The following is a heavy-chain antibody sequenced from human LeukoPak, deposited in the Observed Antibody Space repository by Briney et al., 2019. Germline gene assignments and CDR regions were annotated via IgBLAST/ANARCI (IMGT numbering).Heavy chain of an antibody. Sequence: PGGSLRLSCAASGFTFSDYALGWVRQAPGRGLEWVATISGSGAGTYYSDSVQGRFTISRDNSKNTLYLQMNSLRAEDTAVYYCAKDTAMVLGYYFDYWGQGTLVTVSS. D-gene: IGHD5-18*01. CDR2: ISGSGAGT. V-gene: IGHV3-23*01. CDR1: GFTFSDYA. J-gene: IGHJ4*02. CDR3: AKDTAMVLGYYFDY.